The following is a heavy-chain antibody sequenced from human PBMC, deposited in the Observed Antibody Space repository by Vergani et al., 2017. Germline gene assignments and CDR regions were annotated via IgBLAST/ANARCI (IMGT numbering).Heavy chain of an antibody. J-gene: IGHJ4*01. CDR2: IKSDGRT. D-gene: IGHD2-15*01. Sequence: EVQLLESGGGLVQPGGSLRLSCAASGFTFRDYVMTWVRQAPGKGLEWVSVIKSDGRTSYAESVRGRFTISRDTSRNAVYLQMNILRVEDTGVYYCTRSECSGTTCYGHYFDLWGGGILVTVSS. CDR1: GFTFRDYV. V-gene: IGHV3-66*02. CDR3: TRSECSGTTCYGHYFDL.